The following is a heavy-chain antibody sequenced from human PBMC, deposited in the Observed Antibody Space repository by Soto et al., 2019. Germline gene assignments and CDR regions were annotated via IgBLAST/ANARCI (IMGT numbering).Heavy chain of an antibody. Sequence: QVQLVQSGAEVKKPGASVKVSCKASGYTFTSYDINWVRQATGQGLEWMGWMNPNSGNTGYAQKFQGRVTMTRNTSISTAYMELSRLRSEDTAVYYCARDMRRELWFGERAFDIWGQGTMVTVSS. CDR1: GYTFTSYD. J-gene: IGHJ3*02. CDR2: MNPNSGNT. V-gene: IGHV1-8*01. D-gene: IGHD3-10*01. CDR3: ARDMRRELWFGERAFDI.